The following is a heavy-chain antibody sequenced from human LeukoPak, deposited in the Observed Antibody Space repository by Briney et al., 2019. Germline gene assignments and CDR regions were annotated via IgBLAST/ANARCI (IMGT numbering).Heavy chain of an antibody. CDR2: INGDGSST. Sequence: GGSLRLSCAASGYTLSYYWMHWVRQAPGKGLVWVSCINGDGSSTNYADSVKGRFTISRDNAKNTLYLEMNRLRAEDTAVYYCTRDPRNKGFDPWGQGTLVTVSS. CDR1: GYTLSYYW. D-gene: IGHD1/OR15-1a*01. CDR3: TRDPRNKGFDP. J-gene: IGHJ5*02. V-gene: IGHV3-74*01.